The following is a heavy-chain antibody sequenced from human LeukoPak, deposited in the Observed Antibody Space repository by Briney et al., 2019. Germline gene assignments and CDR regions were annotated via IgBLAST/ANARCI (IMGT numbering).Heavy chain of an antibody. CDR2: INWNGGST. Sequence: GGSLRLSCAASGFTFDDYGMSWVRQAPGKGLEWVSGINWNGGSTGYADSVKGRFTIYRDNAKNSLYLQMNSLRAEDTALYYCARATCYYDSSGYYHIRDYFDYWGQGTLVTVSS. D-gene: IGHD3-22*01. CDR3: ARATCYYDSSGYYHIRDYFDY. V-gene: IGHV3-20*04. CDR1: GFTFDDYG. J-gene: IGHJ4*02.